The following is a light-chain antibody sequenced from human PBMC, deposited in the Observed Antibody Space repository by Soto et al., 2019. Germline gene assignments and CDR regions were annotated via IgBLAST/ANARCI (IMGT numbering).Light chain of an antibody. Sequence: QSALTQPRSVSGSPGQSVTISCTGTSSDVGGHNFVSWYQQHPGIAPKLMIYDVNKRPSGVPDRFSGSKSGNTASLTISGLQAYDDADYCCSYAGSNTVIFGGGTKVTVL. J-gene: IGLJ2*01. CDR2: DVN. V-gene: IGLV2-11*01. CDR1: SSDVGGHNF. CDR3: CSYAGSNTVI.